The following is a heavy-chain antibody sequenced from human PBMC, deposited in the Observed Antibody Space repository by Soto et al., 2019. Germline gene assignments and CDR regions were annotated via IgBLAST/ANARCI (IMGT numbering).Heavy chain of an antibody. CDR3: ARVRGGGSDYYFDY. J-gene: IGHJ4*02. CDR2: TIPIFGTA. V-gene: IGHV1-69*01. CDR1: GGTFSSYA. Sequence: QVQLVQSGAEVKKPGSSVKVSCKASGGTFSSYAISWVRQAPGQGLEWMEGTIPIFGTANYAQKFQGRVTITADESTSTAYMELSSLRSEDTAVYYCARVRGGGSDYYFDYWGQGTLVTVSS. D-gene: IGHD2-15*01.